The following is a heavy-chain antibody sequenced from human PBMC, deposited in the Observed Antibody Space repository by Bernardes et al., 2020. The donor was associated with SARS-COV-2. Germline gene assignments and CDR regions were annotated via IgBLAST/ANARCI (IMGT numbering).Heavy chain of an antibody. J-gene: IGHJ4*02. D-gene: IGHD3-22*01. CDR3: AKVADSSGYQDY. Sequence: GGSLRLSCAASGFTFDDYAMHWVRQAPGKGLEWVSGISWNSGSIGYADSVKGRFTISRDNAKNSLYLQMNSLRAEDTALYYCAKVADSSGYQDYWGQGTLVTVSS. CDR2: ISWNSGSI. CDR1: GFTFDDYA. V-gene: IGHV3-9*01.